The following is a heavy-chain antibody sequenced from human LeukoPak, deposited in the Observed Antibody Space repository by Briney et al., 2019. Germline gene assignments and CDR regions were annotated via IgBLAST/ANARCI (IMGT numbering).Heavy chain of an antibody. V-gene: IGHV1-8*02. Sequence: ASVKVSCKASRYTLTGYYMHWVRLAPGQGLEWMGWMNPNSGNTGYAQKFQGRVTMTRNTSISTAYMELSSLRSEDTAVYYCARSSVDTETDYWGQGTLVTVSS. CDR3: ARSSVDTETDY. D-gene: IGHD5-18*01. CDR2: MNPNSGNT. J-gene: IGHJ4*02. CDR1: RYTLTGYY.